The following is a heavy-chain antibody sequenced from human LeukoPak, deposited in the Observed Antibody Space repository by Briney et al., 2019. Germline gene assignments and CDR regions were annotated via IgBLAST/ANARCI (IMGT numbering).Heavy chain of an antibody. J-gene: IGHJ6*03. CDR2: ISSSSSYI. CDR3: ARSAYCGGDCYSGLDYYMDV. CDR1: GFTFSSYS. D-gene: IGHD2-21*01. V-gene: IGHV3-21*01. Sequence: TGGSLRLSCAASGFTFSSYSMNWVRQAPGKGLEWVSSISSSSSYIYYADSVKGRFTISRDNAKNSLYLQMNSLRAEDTAVYYCARSAYCGGDCYSGLDYYMDVWGKGTTVTVSS.